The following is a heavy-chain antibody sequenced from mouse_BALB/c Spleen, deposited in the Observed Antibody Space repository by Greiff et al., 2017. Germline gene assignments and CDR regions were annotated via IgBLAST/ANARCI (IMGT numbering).Heavy chain of an antibody. Sequence: EVQLQQSGPGLVKPSQSLSLTCSVTGYSITSGYYWNWIRQFPGNKLEWMGYISYDGSNNYNPSLKNRISITRDTSKNQFFLKLNSVTTEDTATYYCARKGLLRPSYFDYWGQGTTLTVSS. V-gene: IGHV3-6*02. J-gene: IGHJ2*01. CDR3: ARKGLLRPSYFDY. D-gene: IGHD1-2*01. CDR2: ISYDGSN. CDR1: GYSITSGYY.